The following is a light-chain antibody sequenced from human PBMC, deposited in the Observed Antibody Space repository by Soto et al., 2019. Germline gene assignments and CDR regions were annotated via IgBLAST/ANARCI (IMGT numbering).Light chain of an antibody. CDR1: QSISSW. V-gene: IGKV1-5*03. CDR2: KAS. Sequence: DIPMTQSPSTLSASVGDRVTITCRARQSISSWLAWYQQKPGKAPNLLIYKASSLQSGVPSRFSGSGSGTEFTLTISSLQPDDCGTYYCQQYNDKWTFGQGTKVEIK. CDR3: QQYNDKWT. J-gene: IGKJ1*01.